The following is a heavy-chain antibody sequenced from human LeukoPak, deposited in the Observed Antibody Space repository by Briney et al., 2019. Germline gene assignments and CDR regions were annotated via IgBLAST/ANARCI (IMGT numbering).Heavy chain of an antibody. CDR2: ISWNSGSI. V-gene: IGHV3-9*01. CDR1: GFTFDDYA. J-gene: IGHJ4*02. D-gene: IGHD3-10*01. CDR3: AKDYPLYGSGRPEGYYFDY. Sequence: PGRSLRLSCAASGFTFDDYAMHWVRQAPGKGLEWVSGISWNSGSIGYADSVKGRFTISRDNAKNSLYLQMNSLRAEDTAVYYCAKDYPLYGSGRPEGYYFDYWGQGTLVTVSS.